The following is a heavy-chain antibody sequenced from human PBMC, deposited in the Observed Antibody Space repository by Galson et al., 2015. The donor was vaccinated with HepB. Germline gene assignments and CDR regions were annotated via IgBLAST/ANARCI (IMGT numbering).Heavy chain of an antibody. J-gene: IGHJ4*02. V-gene: IGHV3-30*04. D-gene: IGHD5-18*01. CDR1: GFTFIRHA. Sequence: SLRLSCAASGFTFIRHAMHWVRQAPGKGLEWVALISHDGNKKYYADSVRGRFTISADMSKNQFSLKVNSVTAADTAVYYCARAAGDSSTYANDYWGQGALVTVSS. CDR2: ISHDGNKK. CDR3: ARAAGDSSTYANDY.